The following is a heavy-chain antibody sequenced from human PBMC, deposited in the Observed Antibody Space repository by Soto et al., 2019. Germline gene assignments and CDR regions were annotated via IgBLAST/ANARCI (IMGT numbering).Heavy chain of an antibody. CDR2: ISGSGGST. CDR1: GFTFSSYA. D-gene: IGHD3-22*01. V-gene: IGHV3-23*01. CDR3: AKVGPYYDSSGSYAFDI. J-gene: IGHJ3*02. Sequence: GGSLRLSCAASGFTFSSYAMSWVRQAPGKGLEWVSVISGSGGSTYYADSVKGRFTISRDNSKNTLYLQMNSLRAEDTAVYYCAKVGPYYDSSGSYAFDIWGQGTMVTVSS.